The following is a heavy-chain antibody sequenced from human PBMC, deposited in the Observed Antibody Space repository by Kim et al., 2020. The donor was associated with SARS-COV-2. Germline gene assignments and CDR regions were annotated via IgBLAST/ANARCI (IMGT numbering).Heavy chain of an antibody. J-gene: IGHJ3*02. Sequence: SETLSLTCTVSGGSISSGGYYWSWIRQHPGKGLEWIGYIYYSGSTYYNPSLKSRVTISVDTSKNQFSLKLSSVTAADTAVYYCARDIRDGSGTPEHAFDIWGQGTMVTVSS. V-gene: IGHV4-31*03. CDR1: GGSISSGGYY. CDR3: ARDIRDGSGTPEHAFDI. D-gene: IGHD3-10*01. CDR2: IYYSGST.